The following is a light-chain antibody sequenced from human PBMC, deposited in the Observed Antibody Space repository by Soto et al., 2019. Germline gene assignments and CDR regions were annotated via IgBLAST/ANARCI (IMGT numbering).Light chain of an antibody. Sequence: QSVLTQPPSVSGAPWQRVTISCTGRSSNIGAGYDVHWYQQLPGTAPKLLIYGNSNRPSGVPDRFSGSKSGTSASLAITGLQAEDEADYYCQSYDSSLSGVFGTGTKVTVL. J-gene: IGLJ1*01. V-gene: IGLV1-40*01. CDR2: GNS. CDR1: SSNIGAGYD. CDR3: QSYDSSLSGV.